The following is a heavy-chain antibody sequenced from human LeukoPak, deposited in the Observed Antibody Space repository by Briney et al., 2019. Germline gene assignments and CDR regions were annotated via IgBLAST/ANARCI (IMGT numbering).Heavy chain of an antibody. D-gene: IGHD3-22*01. V-gene: IGHV3-53*01. J-gene: IGHJ4*02. CDR3: AIYDSSGYYNY. Sequence: PGGSLRLSCAASGFTVSSNDMSWVRQAPGKGLEWVSVIYSGGRTFYADSVKGRSTISRDNSKNTLYLQMNSLRAEDTAVYYCAIYDSSGYYNYWGQGTLVTVSS. CDR1: GFTVSSND. CDR2: IYSGGRT.